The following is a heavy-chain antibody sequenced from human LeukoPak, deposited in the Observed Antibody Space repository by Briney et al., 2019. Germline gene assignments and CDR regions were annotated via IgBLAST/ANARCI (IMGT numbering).Heavy chain of an antibody. V-gene: IGHV1-2*02. CDR3: AREEGFCRTTSCSAPFDY. Sequence: ASVKVSCKASGYTFTGYYMHWVRQAPGQGLEWMGWINPNSGDTIYAQKFRGRVTMTRDTSITTAYMELSRLTSDDTAMYYCAREEGFCRTTSCSAPFDYWGQGTLVTVSS. D-gene: IGHD2-2*01. CDR2: INPNSGDT. CDR1: GYTFTGYY. J-gene: IGHJ4*02.